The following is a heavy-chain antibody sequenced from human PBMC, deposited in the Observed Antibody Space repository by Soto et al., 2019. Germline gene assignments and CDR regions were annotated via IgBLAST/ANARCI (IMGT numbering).Heavy chain of an antibody. CDR3: AKDCGGDCRHFDA. CDR1: GYNFIAYY. Sequence: QVQLVQSGAEVKKPGSSVKLSCKASGYNFIAYYIYWVRQAPGQGPEWMGMINPSSGATNYAQKFQVRVTVTRHTSTSTAYLELSSLRSEDAAVYYCAKDCGGDCRHFDAWGQGTLVTVSS. V-gene: IGHV1-46*01. CDR2: INPSSGAT. D-gene: IGHD2-21*02. J-gene: IGHJ4*02.